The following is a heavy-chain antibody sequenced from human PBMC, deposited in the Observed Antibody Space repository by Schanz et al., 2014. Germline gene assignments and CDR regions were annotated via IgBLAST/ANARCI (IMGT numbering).Heavy chain of an antibody. J-gene: IGHJ5*02. CDR2: ITSSSYNL. Sequence: EVQLVESGGGLVKPGGSLRLSCAASGFAFSTYSMTWVRQAPGKGLEWVSSITSSSYNLYYADSVKGRFTISRDNAKTSVSLQLHSLRGKDAAVYYCARGTHLDLWGQGTLVGVSS. V-gene: IGHV3-21*01. CDR1: GFAFSTYS. CDR3: ARGTHLDL.